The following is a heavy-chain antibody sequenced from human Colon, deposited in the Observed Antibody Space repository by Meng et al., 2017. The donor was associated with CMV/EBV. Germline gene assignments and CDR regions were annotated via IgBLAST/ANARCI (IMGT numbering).Heavy chain of an antibody. V-gene: IGHV1-2*02. CDR1: GYTFSDYH. D-gene: IGHD1-26*01. CDR3: ARDPSGSRVPFDY. CDR2: INSNSGAT. J-gene: IGHJ4*02. Sequence: VQLVQSWAEVKKPGASVKVSCKTSGYTFSDYHIHWVRQSPGQGLEWMGWINSNSGATDYAQKFQGRFTMTRDTSITTVYMELSSLRSDDTAVYYCARDPSGSRVPFDYWGQGSLVTVSS.